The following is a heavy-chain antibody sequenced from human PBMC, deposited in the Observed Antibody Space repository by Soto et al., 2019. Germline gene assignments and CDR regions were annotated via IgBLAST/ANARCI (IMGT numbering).Heavy chain of an antibody. V-gene: IGHV3-48*03. D-gene: IGHD6-19*01. CDR1: GFSLSGYE. Sequence: EEILVESGGGLVHPGGSLRLSCAASGFSLSGYEMNWVRQAPGRGLEWVSYIIGSVSTIYYADSVKGRFTISRDDANNLVSLQRNRLSAEDTAVYYCNRDGVSFSEAGRTYNGMDVWGQGATVTVS. J-gene: IGHJ6*02. CDR2: IIGSVSTI. CDR3: NRDGVSFSEAGRTYNGMDV.